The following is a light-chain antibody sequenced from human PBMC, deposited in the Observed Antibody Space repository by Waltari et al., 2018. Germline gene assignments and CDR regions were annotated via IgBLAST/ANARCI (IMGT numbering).Light chain of an antibody. J-gene: IGLJ2*01. Sequence: QSALTQPASVSGSPGQSITISCTGTSSDVGDYNYVSWSQRHPGKAPKLIIFDVSNRPSGVSNRFSGSKSGDTASLTISGLQAEDEADYYCSSYTSSSTYVVFGGGTKLTVL. CDR2: DVS. CDR3: SSYTSSSTYVV. CDR1: SSDVGDYNY. V-gene: IGLV2-14*03.